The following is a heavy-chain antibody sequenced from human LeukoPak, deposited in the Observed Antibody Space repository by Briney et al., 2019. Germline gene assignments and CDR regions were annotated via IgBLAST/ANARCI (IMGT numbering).Heavy chain of an antibody. CDR2: IYYSGST. V-gene: IGHV4-39*07. D-gene: IGHD6-19*01. CDR3: ARDGDSSGWSDY. J-gene: IGHJ4*02. Sequence: SETLSLTCTVSGGSISSSSYYWGWIRQPPGEGLEWIGSIYYSGSTYYNPSLKSRVTISVDTSKNQFSLKLSSVTAPDTAVYYCARDGDSSGWSDYWGQGTLVTVSS. CDR1: GGSISSSSYY.